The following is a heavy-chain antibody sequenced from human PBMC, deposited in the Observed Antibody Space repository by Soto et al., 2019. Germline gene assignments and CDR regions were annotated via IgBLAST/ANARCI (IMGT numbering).Heavy chain of an antibody. CDR1: GGSISSGDYY. J-gene: IGHJ4*02. Sequence: SETLSLTCTVSGGSISSGDYYWSWIRQPPGKGLEWIGYIYYSGSTYYNPSLKSRVTISVDTSKNQFSLKLSSVTAADTAVYYCARDNRADSTLLYFDYWGQGTLVTVSS. V-gene: IGHV4-30-4*01. CDR2: IYYSGST. CDR3: ARDNRADSTLLYFDY.